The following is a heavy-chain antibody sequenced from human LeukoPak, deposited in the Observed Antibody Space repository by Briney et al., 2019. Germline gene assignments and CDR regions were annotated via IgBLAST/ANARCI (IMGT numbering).Heavy chain of an antibody. Sequence: GGSLRLSCAASGFIFSDYYVSWIRQAPGKGLEWVSYISSSSTYTNYADSVKGRFTISRDNAKNSLYLQMNSLRAEDTAVYYCARAATHLGYCSGGSCLDYWGQGTLVTVSS. V-gene: IGHV3-11*05. CDR1: GFIFSDYY. J-gene: IGHJ4*02. CDR2: ISSSSTYT. CDR3: ARAATHLGYCSGGSCLDY. D-gene: IGHD2-15*01.